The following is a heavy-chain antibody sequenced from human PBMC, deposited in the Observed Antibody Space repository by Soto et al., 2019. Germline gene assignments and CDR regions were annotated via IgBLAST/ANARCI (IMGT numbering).Heavy chain of an antibody. J-gene: IGHJ4*02. CDR1: GYTSTSYA. Sequence: ASVKVSCKASGYTSTSYAMHWVRQAPGQRLEWMGWINAGNGNTKYSQKFQGRVTITRDTSASTAYMELSSLRSEDTAVYYCARIIVVVTALDYWGQGTLVSVAS. D-gene: IGHD2-21*02. V-gene: IGHV1-3*01. CDR2: INAGNGNT. CDR3: ARIIVVVTALDY.